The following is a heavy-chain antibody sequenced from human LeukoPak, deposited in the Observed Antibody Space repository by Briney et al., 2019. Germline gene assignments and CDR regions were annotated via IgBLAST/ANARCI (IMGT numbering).Heavy chain of an antibody. Sequence: PSETLSLTCTVSGGSFSGYYWSWIRQPPGKGLEWIGEINHSGSTNYNPSLKSRVTISVDTSKKEFSLKLSSVTAADTAVYYCARYYYGSGSYYYFDYWGQGTLVTVSS. J-gene: IGHJ4*02. CDR3: ARYYYGSGSYYYFDY. D-gene: IGHD3-10*01. CDR2: INHSGST. CDR1: GGSFSGYY. V-gene: IGHV4-34*01.